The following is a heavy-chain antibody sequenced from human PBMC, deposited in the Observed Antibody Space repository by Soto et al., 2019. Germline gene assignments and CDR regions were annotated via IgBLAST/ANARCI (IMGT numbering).Heavy chain of an antibody. CDR2: IIPIFGTA. D-gene: IGHD2-8*01. Sequence: SVKVSCKASGGTFSSYAISWVRQAPGQGLEWMGGIIPIFGTANYAQKFQGRVTITADESTSTAYMELSSLRSEDTAVYYCARDSRYCTNGVCYMPHYFDYWGQGTLVTV. J-gene: IGHJ4*02. CDR3: ARDSRYCTNGVCYMPHYFDY. V-gene: IGHV1-69*13. CDR1: GGTFSSYA.